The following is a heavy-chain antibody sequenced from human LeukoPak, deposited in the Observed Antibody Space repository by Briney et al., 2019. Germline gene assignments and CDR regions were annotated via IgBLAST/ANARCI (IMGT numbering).Heavy chain of an antibody. D-gene: IGHD3-22*01. CDR3: ARARPSDYYDSSGYYFGY. V-gene: IGHV4-31*03. CDR2: IYYSGST. J-gene: IGHJ4*02. CDR1: GGSISGSGYY. Sequence: SQTLSLTCTVSGGSISGSGYYWSWIRQHPGKGLEWIGYIYYSGSTYYNPSLKSRVTISVDTSKNQFSLKLSSVTAAGTAVYYCARARPSDYYDSSGYYFGYWGQGTLVTVSS.